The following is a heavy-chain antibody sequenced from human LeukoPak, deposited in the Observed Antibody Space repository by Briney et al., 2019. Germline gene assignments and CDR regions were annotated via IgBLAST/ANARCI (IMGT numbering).Heavy chain of an antibody. CDR3: ARHRCAGSTSCYPPNWFDP. V-gene: IGHV4-34*01. CDR1: GGSLSGHY. D-gene: IGHD2-2*01. J-gene: IGHJ5*02. Sequence: SETLSLTCDVYGGSLSGHYWSWIRQPPGKGLEWIGEISHSGSTRYNPSLQSRVTVSIDTSKNQFSLKLSSVTAADTAVYYCARHRCAGSTSCYPPNWFDPWGQGTLVTVSS. CDR2: ISHSGST.